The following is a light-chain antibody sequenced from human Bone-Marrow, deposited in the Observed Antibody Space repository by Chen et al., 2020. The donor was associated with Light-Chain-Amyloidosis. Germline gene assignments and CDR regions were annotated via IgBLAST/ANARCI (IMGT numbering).Light chain of an antibody. J-gene: IGLJ2*01. Sequence: SELTQDPAVSVALGQPVTITCQGDSLRRYYASWPQQKPGQAPEVVIYGKVNRPSGIPDRFSASSSGNTASLTITGAQSEDEADYYGNSRDSSGNHLLFGGGTTLTVL. CDR3: NSRDSSGNHLL. V-gene: IGLV3-19*01. CDR1: SLRRYY. CDR2: GKV.